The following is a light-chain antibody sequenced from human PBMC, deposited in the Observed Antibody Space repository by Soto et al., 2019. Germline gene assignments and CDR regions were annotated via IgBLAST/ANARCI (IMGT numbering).Light chain of an antibody. CDR1: SSDVGGYNY. Sequence: QSALTQPASVSGSPGQSITISCNGTSSDVGGYNYVSRYQQHPGKAPKFMIYDVSNRPSGVSNRFSGSKYGNTASLTISGLQAEDEADYYCCSYTTSNTRQIVFGTGTKLTVL. V-gene: IGLV2-14*01. CDR2: DVS. CDR3: CSYTTSNTRQIV. J-gene: IGLJ1*01.